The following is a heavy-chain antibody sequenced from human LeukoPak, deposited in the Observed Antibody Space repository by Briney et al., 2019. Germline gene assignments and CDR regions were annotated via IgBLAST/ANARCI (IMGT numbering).Heavy chain of an antibody. Sequence: ASVKVSCKASGYTFTSYAMHWVRQAPGQRLEWMGWINAGNGNTKYSQKFQGRVTITRDTSASTAYMELSSLRSEDTAVYYCASGSVTAIAPYNWFDPWGQGTLVTVSS. CDR3: ASGSVTAIAPYNWFDP. V-gene: IGHV1-3*01. D-gene: IGHD2-21*02. J-gene: IGHJ5*02. CDR2: INAGNGNT. CDR1: GYTFTSYA.